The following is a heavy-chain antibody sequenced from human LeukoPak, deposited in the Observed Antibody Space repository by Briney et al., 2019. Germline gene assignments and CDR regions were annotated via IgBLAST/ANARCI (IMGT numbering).Heavy chain of an antibody. Sequence: ASVKVSCKASGYTFTSYGISWVRQAPGQGLEWRGWISAYNGNTNYAQKLQGRVTMTTDTSTSTAYIELRSLISDDTAVYYCARGRVVSTSWKIDAFDIWGQGTMVTVSS. V-gene: IGHV1-18*01. CDR1: GYTFTSYG. CDR2: ISAYNGNT. J-gene: IGHJ3*02. CDR3: ARGRVVSTSWKIDAFDI. D-gene: IGHD2-2*01.